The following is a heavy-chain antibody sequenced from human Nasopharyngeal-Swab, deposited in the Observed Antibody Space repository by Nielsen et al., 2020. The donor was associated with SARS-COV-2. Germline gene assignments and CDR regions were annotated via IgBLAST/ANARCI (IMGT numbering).Heavy chain of an antibody. CDR2: ISIYNADR. CDR1: GYSFRSYG. CDR3: ARDVEEWLVVPSLSFDY. Sequence: ASVKVSCKASGYSFRSYGINWVRQAPGQGLEWMGWISIYNADRNYAEKFQGRVSMTTDTSTTTAFMELTSLRSDDTAVYYCARDVEEWLVVPSLSFDYWGRGTLVTVSS. J-gene: IGHJ4*02. D-gene: IGHD5-18*01. V-gene: IGHV1-18*01.